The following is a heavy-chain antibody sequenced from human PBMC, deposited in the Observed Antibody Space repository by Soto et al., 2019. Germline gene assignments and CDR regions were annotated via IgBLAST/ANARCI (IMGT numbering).Heavy chain of an antibody. CDR2: IYYSGST. D-gene: IGHD3-22*01. J-gene: IGHJ4*02. Sequence: PSETLSLTCTVSGGSISSGDYYWSWIRQPPGKGLEWIGYIYYSGSTYYNPSLKSRVTISVDTSKNQFSLKLSSVTAADTAVYYCARGSYYYDSSVYYHYGGQGTLVTVSS. V-gene: IGHV4-30-4*01. CDR3: ARGSYYYDSSVYYHY. CDR1: GGSISSGDYY.